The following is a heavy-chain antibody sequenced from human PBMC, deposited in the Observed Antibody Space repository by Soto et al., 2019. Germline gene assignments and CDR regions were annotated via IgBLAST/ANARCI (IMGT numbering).Heavy chain of an antibody. CDR2: IYYSGST. Sequence: TSETLSLTCTVSGGSISSGGYYWSWIRQHPGKGLEWIGYIYYSGSTYYNPSLKSRVTISVDTSKNQFSLKLSSVTAADTAVYYCARDLVDTAMVPSYMDVWGKGTTVTVSS. CDR1: GGSISSGGYY. V-gene: IGHV4-31*03. CDR3: ARDLVDTAMVPSYMDV. D-gene: IGHD5-18*01. J-gene: IGHJ6*03.